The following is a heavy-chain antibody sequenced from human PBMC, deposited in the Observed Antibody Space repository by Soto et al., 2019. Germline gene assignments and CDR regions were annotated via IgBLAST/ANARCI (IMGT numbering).Heavy chain of an antibody. CDR3: ARDLPDYCTNGVCYAFDI. V-gene: IGHV4-31*03. J-gene: IGHJ3*02. CDR2: IYYSGST. D-gene: IGHD2-8*01. Sequence: VQLQESGPGLVKPSQTLSLTCTVSGGSISSGGYYWSWIRQHPGKGLEWIGYIYYSGSTSYNPSLKRRVTISVDTSKNQFSLKRSSVTAADTAVYYCARDLPDYCTNGVCYAFDIWGQGTMVTVS. CDR1: GGSISSGGYY.